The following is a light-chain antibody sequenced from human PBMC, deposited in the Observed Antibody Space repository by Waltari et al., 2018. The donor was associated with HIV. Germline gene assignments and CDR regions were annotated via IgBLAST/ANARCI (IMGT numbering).Light chain of an antibody. J-gene: IGLJ2*01. V-gene: IGLV1-51*02. Sequence: QSVLTQPPSVSAAPGQRVTIPCSGRTPNIGHNYVCWYQQFPGTAPKLLIYENDKRPSGIPDRFSGSNSGTSATLDITGLQTGDEADYYCGTWDSRLRAEVFGGGTKLTVL. CDR3: GTWDSRLRAEV. CDR2: END. CDR1: TPNIGHNY.